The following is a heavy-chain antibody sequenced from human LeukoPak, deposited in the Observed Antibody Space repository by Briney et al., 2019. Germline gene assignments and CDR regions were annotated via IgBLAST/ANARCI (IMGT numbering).Heavy chain of an antibody. Sequence: ASVKVSCKASGYAFTGYYMHWVRQAPGQGLEWMGWINPNSGGTNYAQKFQGRVTMTRDTSISTAYMELSRLRSDDTAVYYCARDYPGIAAAGTRGAFDIWGQGTMVTVSS. D-gene: IGHD6-13*01. CDR2: INPNSGGT. CDR1: GYAFTGYY. V-gene: IGHV1-2*02. J-gene: IGHJ3*02. CDR3: ARDYPGIAAAGTRGAFDI.